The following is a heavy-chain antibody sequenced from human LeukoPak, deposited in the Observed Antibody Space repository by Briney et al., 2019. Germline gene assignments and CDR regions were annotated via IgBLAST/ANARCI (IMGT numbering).Heavy chain of an antibody. CDR3: AREHKSYGDYPYYFDS. J-gene: IGHJ4*02. CDR1: SDSISSGDYY. D-gene: IGHD4-17*01. Sequence: SQTLSLTCTVSSDSISSGDYYWSWIRQPAGKGLEFIGYINKRGGTFYNPPLKSRVSISIDTSKNQFSLKLTSVTAADTDVYFCAREHKSYGDYPYYFDSWGQGTLVTVSS. CDR2: INKRGGT. V-gene: IGHV4-30-4*01.